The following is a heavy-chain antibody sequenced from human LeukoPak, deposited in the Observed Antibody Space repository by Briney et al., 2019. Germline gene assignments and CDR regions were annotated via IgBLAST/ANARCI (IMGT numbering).Heavy chain of an antibody. J-gene: IGHJ4*02. Sequence: SETLSLTCTVSGGSISSSSYYWGWIRQPPGKGLEWIGSIYYSGSTYYNPSLKSRVTISVDTSKNQFSLKLSSVTAADTAVYYCAREEYYYGSGTEGFDYWGQGTLVTVSS. CDR3: AREEYYYGSGTEGFDY. CDR2: IYYSGST. V-gene: IGHV4-39*07. D-gene: IGHD3-10*01. CDR1: GGSISSSSYY.